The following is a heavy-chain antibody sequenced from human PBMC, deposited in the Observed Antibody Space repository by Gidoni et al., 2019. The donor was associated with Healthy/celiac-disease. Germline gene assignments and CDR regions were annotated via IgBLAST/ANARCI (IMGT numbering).Heavy chain of an antibody. J-gene: IGHJ4*02. CDR3: ARGGGSVTTPIDFDDY. D-gene: IGHD4-17*01. V-gene: IGHV4-30-4*01. Sequence: QVQLQESGPGLVKPSQTLSLTCTVSGGSISSGDYYWSWIRQPPGKGLEWIGYIYYSGSTYYNPSLKSRVTISVDTSKNQFSLKLSSVTAADTAVYYCARGGGSVTTPIDFDDYWGQGTLVTVSS. CDR1: GGSISSGDYY. CDR2: IYYSGST.